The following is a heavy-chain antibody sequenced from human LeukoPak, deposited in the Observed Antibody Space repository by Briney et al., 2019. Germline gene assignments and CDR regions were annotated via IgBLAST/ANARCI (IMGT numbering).Heavy chain of an antibody. Sequence: GGSLRLSCAASGFTFSIYSMNWVRQAPGKGLEWVSDISSSSRSISYAESVKGRFTISRDKAKNSLYLQMNSLRAEDTGVYYCARDWAPTGYWGQGTLVTVSS. CDR3: ARDWAPTGY. CDR2: ISSSSRSI. CDR1: GFTFSIYS. V-gene: IGHV3-21*01. D-gene: IGHD7-27*01. J-gene: IGHJ4*02.